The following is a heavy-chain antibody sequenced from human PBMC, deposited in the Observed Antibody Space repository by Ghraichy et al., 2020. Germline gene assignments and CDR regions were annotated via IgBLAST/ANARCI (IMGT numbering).Heavy chain of an antibody. Sequence: GGSLRLSCAASGFTFSSYAMTWVRQAPGQGLEWVSAISGSDGSTYYADSVKGRFTISRDNSKNTLSLQMNSLRAEDTAIYYCAKAVGGSCYSSNDYWGQGSLVTVSS. V-gene: IGHV3-23*01. J-gene: IGHJ4*02. CDR1: GFTFSSYA. CDR2: ISGSDGST. CDR3: AKAVGGSCYSSNDY. D-gene: IGHD2-15*01.